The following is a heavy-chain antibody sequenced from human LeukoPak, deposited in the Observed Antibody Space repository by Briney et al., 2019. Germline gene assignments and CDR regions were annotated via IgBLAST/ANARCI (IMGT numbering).Heavy chain of an antibody. J-gene: IGHJ3*02. CDR3: AIEYCSGGSCYSGTTVTTEGQSAFDI. CDR1: GYTFTSYA. Sequence: ASVKVSCKASGYTFTSYAMHWVRQAPGQRLEWMGWINAGNGNTKYSQKFQGRVTITRDTSASTAYMGLSSLRSEDTAVYYCAIEYCSGGSCYSGTTVTTEGQSAFDIWGQGTMVTVSS. V-gene: IGHV1-3*01. D-gene: IGHD2-15*01. CDR2: INAGNGNT.